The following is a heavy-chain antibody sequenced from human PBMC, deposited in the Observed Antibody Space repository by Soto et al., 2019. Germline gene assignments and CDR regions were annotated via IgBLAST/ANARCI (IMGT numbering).Heavy chain of an antibody. CDR1: GGTFSDYA. CDR3: ASGRGIGFSSTWNIYWYYNMDV. CDR2: IIPMFATT. D-gene: IGHD6-13*01. J-gene: IGHJ6*02. Sequence: QVQLVQSGAEVRKSGSSVKVSCKAAGGTFSDYALSWVRQAPGQGLEWMGGIIPMFATTNYAQKFQGRVTITADDSATTAHMELSSLKSEDTAVYYCASGRGIGFSSTWNIYWYYNMDVWGQGTTVTVTS. V-gene: IGHV1-69*01.